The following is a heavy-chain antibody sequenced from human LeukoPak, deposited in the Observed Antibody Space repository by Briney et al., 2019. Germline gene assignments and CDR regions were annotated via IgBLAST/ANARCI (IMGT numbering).Heavy chain of an antibody. CDR3: ACKGRITIFGVDWDAFDI. CDR2: INPNSGGT. Sequence: ASVKVSCKASGYTFTGYYMHWVRQAPGQGLEWMGRINPNSGGTNYAQKFQGRVTMTRDTSISTAYMELSRLRSDDTAVYYCACKGRITIFGVDWDAFDIWGQGTMVTVSS. V-gene: IGHV1-2*06. J-gene: IGHJ3*02. D-gene: IGHD3-3*01. CDR1: GYTFTGYY.